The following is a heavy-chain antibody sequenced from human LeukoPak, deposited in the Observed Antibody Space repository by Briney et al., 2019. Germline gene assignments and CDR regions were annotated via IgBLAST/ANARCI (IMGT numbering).Heavy chain of an antibody. J-gene: IGHJ4*02. D-gene: IGHD2-15*01. CDR3: ARGGPNYCSGGSCYPQY. CDR1: GYTFTGYY. CDR2: INPNSGGT. Sequence: ASVKVSCKASGYTFTGYYMHWVRQAPGRGLEWMGWINPNSGGTNYAQKFQGRVTMTRDTSISTAYMELSRLRSDDTAVYYCARGGPNYCSGGSCYPQYWGQGTLVTVSS. V-gene: IGHV1-2*02.